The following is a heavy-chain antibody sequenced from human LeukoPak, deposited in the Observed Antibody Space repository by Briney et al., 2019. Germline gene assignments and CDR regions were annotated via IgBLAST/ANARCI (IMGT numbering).Heavy chain of an antibody. Sequence: SQTLSLTCTVSGGSISSGDYYWTWIRQPPGKGLEWIGYIYYSGNTYYNPSLKSRVTISLDTSKNQFSLKLSSVTAADTAVYYCASYCSSTSCYPYNWFDPWGQGTLVTVSS. D-gene: IGHD2-2*01. CDR1: GGSISSGDYY. CDR2: IYYSGNT. J-gene: IGHJ5*02. CDR3: ASYCSSTSCYPYNWFDP. V-gene: IGHV4-30-4*01.